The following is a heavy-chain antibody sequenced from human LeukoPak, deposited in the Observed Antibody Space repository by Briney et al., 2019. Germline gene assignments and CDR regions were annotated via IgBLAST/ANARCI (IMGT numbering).Heavy chain of an antibody. V-gene: IGHV3-9*01. CDR2: ICWNSGSI. D-gene: IGHD2-8*01. CDR1: GFTFDDYA. CDR3: AKDMYTNGAPAANFDY. Sequence: GRSLRLSCAASGFTFDDYAMHWVRQAPGKGLEWVSGICWNSGSIGYADSVKGRFTISRDNAKNSLYLQMNSLRAEDTALYYCAKDMYTNGAPAANFDYWGQGTLVTVSS. J-gene: IGHJ4*02.